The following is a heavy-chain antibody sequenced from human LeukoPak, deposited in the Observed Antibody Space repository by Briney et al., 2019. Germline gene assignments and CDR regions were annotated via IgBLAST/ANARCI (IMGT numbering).Heavy chain of an antibody. D-gene: IGHD1-14*01. CDR3: ARDVLAAGATGTFDI. J-gene: IGHJ3*02. V-gene: IGHV3-33*01. CDR1: GFTFGRHG. Sequence: GGSLRLSCAASGFTFGRHGMHWVRQAPGKGLEWVAVIYYDGSLDYYVDSVKGRFTISRDNSKNTLSLQMNSLRVDDTAVYYCARDVLAAGATGTFDIWGQGTMVTVSS. CDR2: IYYDGSLD.